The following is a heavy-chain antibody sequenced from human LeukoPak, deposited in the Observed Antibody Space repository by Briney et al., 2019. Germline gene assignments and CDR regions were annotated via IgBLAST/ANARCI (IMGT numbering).Heavy chain of an antibody. CDR1: GGSISSGSYY. CDR3: AVQLRGFGEASSFYFDY. CDR2: IYTSGST. D-gene: IGHD3-10*01. V-gene: IGHV4-61*02. J-gene: IGHJ4*02. Sequence: SETLSLTCTVSGGSISSGSYYWSWIRQPAGKGLEWIGRIYTSGSTNYNPSLKSRVTISVDTSKNQFSLKLSSVTAADTVVYYCAVQLRGFGEASSFYFDYWGQGTLVTVSS.